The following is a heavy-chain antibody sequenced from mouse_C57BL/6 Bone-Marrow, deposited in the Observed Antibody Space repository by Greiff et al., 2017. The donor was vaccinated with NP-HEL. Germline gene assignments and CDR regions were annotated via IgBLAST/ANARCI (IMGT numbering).Heavy chain of an antibody. CDR2: IRLKSDNYAT. V-gene: IGHV6-3*01. D-gene: IGHD1-1*01. Sequence: DVKLVESGGGLVQPGGSMKLSCVASGFTFSNYWMNWVRQSPEKGLEWVAQIRLKSDNYATHYAESVKGRFTISRDDSKSSVYLQMNNLRAEDTGIYYCTGTFTTVVATPFAYWGQGTLVTVSA. J-gene: IGHJ3*01. CDR3: TGTFTTVVATPFAY. CDR1: GFTFSNYW.